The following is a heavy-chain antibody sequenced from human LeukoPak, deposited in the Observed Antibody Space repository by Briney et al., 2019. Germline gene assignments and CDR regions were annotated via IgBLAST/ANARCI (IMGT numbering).Heavy chain of an antibody. V-gene: IGHV1-3*01. CDR1: GYTFTSYA. CDR3: ARGRDCSGGNCYLDFDY. D-gene: IGHD2-15*01. Sequence: ASLKVSGKASGYTFTSYAMHWVRQAPGQRLGGMGWINAGNGTTKYSQKFQGRVTITRDTSASTAYMELSSLRSEDTAVYYCARGRDCSGGNCYLDFDYWGQGTLVTVSS. CDR2: INAGNGTT. J-gene: IGHJ4*02.